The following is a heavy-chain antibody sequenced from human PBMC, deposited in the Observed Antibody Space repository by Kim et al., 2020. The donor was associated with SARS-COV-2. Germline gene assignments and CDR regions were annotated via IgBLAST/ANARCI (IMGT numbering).Heavy chain of an antibody. D-gene: IGHD3-9*01. Sequence: SETLSLTCTVSGGSISSGDYYWSWIRPPPGQGLEGIGYIYYSGSTYYNPSLKIRVTISVDTSKNQFSLKLSSVTAADTAVYYCAGEGDYDILTGSGYGR. CDR1: GGSISSGDYY. CDR3: AGEGDYDILTGSGYGR. V-gene: IGHV4-30-4*01. J-gene: IGHJ6*01. CDR2: IYYSGST.